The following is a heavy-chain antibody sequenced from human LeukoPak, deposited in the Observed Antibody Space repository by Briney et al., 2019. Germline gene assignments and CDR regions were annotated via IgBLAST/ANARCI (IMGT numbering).Heavy chain of an antibody. J-gene: IGHJ3*02. Sequence: PGGSLRLSCAVSGFTFSGFWMSWSRQAPGKGLEWVASINSDGSEGYYADVVKGRLTISRDNAKNSLYLQMGSLRVEDTAVYYCARTTGGNTIDIWGQGTMVTVSS. V-gene: IGHV3-7*01. CDR2: INSDGSEG. CDR3: ARTTGGNTIDI. D-gene: IGHD4-17*01. CDR1: GFTFSGFW.